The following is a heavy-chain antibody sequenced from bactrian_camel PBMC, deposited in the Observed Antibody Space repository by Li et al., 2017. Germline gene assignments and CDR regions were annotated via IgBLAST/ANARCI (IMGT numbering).Heavy chain of an antibody. CDR3: AFSRGSCRGTPSLWRGYYAY. CDR1: GYISSRHC. D-gene: IGHD4*01. V-gene: IGHV3S42*01. Sequence: DVQLVESGGGSVQAGASLRLSCTHSGYISSRHCMTWVRRAPGKGLEWVSSISKDGLITIYADAVKGRFTISRDNAKNTLYLQMDSLKPEDTAMYYCAFSRGSCRGTPSLWRGYYAYWGQGTQVTVS. J-gene: IGHJ4*01. CDR2: ISKDGLIT.